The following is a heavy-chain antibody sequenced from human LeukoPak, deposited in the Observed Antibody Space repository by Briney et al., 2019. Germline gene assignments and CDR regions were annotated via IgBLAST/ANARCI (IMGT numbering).Heavy chain of an antibody. D-gene: IGHD6-19*01. Sequence: GSLSLSCAASGFTFSSYAVSWVRQAPGKGLEWVAFIRYDGSNKYYADSVKGRFTISRDNSKNTLYLQMNSLRAEDTAVYYCASAFTVAGRGGFDYWGQGTLVTVSS. J-gene: IGHJ4*02. CDR3: ASAFTVAGRGGFDY. CDR2: IRYDGSNK. V-gene: IGHV3-30*02. CDR1: GFTFSSYA.